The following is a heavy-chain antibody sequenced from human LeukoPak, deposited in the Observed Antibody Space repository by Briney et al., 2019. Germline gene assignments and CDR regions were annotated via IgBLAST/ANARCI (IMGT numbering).Heavy chain of an antibody. V-gene: IGHV3-48*03. CDR1: GFTFSSYE. CDR3: AREGSNGGYYYYGMDV. CDR2: ISGSGSTI. J-gene: IGHJ6*02. Sequence: GGSLRLSCAASGFTFSSYEMNWVRQAPGKGLGWVSYISGSGSTIYYADSVKGRFTISRDNAKNSLYLQMNSLRAEDTAVYYCAREGSNGGYYYYGMDVWGQGTTVTVSS. D-gene: IGHD4-11*01.